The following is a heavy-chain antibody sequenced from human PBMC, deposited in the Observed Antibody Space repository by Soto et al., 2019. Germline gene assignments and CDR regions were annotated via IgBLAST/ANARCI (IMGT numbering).Heavy chain of an antibody. CDR3: ARDLYSSSSVFDY. CDR2: IMEDGSEK. D-gene: IGHD6-6*01. V-gene: IGHV3-7*03. J-gene: IGHJ4*02. Sequence: EVQLVESGGGLVQPGGSLRLSCAASGFTFRAYWMSWVRQAPGKGLEWVANIMEDGSEKNYVDSVKGRFTISRDNPKNSVYLQMNSLRAEDTAVYYCARDLYSSSSVFDYWGQGNLVAVSS. CDR1: GFTFRAYW.